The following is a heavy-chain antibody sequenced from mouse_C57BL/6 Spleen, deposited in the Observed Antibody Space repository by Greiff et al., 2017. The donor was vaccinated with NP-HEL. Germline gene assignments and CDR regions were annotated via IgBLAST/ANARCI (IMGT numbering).Heavy chain of an antibody. CDR3: ARRRDYDDY. CDR1: GYTFTSYW. D-gene: IGHD2-4*01. CDR2: IYPSDSET. Sequence: QVQLQQPGAELVRPGSSVKLSCKASGYTFTSYWMEWVKQRPGQGLEWIGNIYPSDSETHYNQKFKDKATLTVDKSSSTAYMQLSSLTSEDSAVYYCARRRDYDDYWGQGTTLTVSS. J-gene: IGHJ2*01. V-gene: IGHV1-61*01.